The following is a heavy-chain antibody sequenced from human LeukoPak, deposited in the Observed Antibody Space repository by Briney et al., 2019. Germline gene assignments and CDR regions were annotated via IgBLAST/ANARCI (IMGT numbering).Heavy chain of an antibody. CDR2: IGGSST. Sequence: GGSLRLSCAASGFPFTIYAMSWVRRAPGKGLEWVSSIGGSSTYYADFVKGRFTISRDTSKNTMFLQMNSLRAEDTAIYYCAKYSGFGHSCDSGGQGTLVTVSS. CDR1: GFPFTIYA. J-gene: IGHJ4*02. D-gene: IGHD1-26*01. V-gene: IGHV3-23*01. CDR3: AKYSGFGHSCDS.